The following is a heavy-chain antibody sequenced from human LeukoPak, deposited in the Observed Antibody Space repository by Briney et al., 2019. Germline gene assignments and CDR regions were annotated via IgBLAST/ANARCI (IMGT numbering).Heavy chain of an antibody. Sequence: SETLSLTCAVYGGSFSGYYWSSIRQPPGKGLEWIGEINHSGSTKYNPSLKSRVTISVDTSKNQFSLKLSSVTAADTAVYYCARKKARRGNYYGSGSYYWFDPWGQGTLVTVSS. CDR3: ARKKARRGNYYGSGSYYWFDP. J-gene: IGHJ5*02. V-gene: IGHV4-34*01. D-gene: IGHD3-10*01. CDR2: INHSGST. CDR1: GGSFSGYY.